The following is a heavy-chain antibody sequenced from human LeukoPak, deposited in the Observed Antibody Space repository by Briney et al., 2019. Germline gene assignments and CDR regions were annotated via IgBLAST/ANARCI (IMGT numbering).Heavy chain of an antibody. CDR3: ARDRYYYGSGSRPMDV. J-gene: IGHJ6*03. CDR2: ISSSSSYI. Sequence: GSLRLSCAASGFTFSSYSMNWVRQAPGKGLEWVSSISSSSSYIYYADSVKGRFTISRDNAKNSLYLQMNSLRAEDTAVYYCARDRYYYGSGSRPMDVWGKGATVTVSS. CDR1: GFTFSSYS. D-gene: IGHD3-10*01. V-gene: IGHV3-21*01.